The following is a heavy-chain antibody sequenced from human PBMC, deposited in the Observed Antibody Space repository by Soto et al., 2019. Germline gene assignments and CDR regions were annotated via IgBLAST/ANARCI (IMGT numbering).Heavy chain of an antibody. V-gene: IGHV4-59*01. CDR3: ARDLRGYDFWSGHGAFDI. CDR2: IYYSGST. D-gene: IGHD3-3*01. Sequence: KPSETLSLTCTVSGGSISSYYWSWIRQPPGKGLEWIGYIYYSGSTNYNPSLKSRVTISVDTSKNQFSLKLSSVTAADTAVYYCARDLRGYDFWSGHGAFDIWGQGTMVTVSS. J-gene: IGHJ3*02. CDR1: GGSISSYY.